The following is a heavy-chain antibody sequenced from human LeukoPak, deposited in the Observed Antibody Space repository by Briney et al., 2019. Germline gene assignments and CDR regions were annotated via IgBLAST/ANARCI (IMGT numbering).Heavy chain of an antibody. CDR2: INRSGST. J-gene: IGHJ3*02. CDR1: GGSFSGYY. Sequence: SETLSLTCAVYGGSFSGYYWSWIRQPPGKGLEWIGEINRSGSTNYNPSLKSRVTISVDTSKNQLSLKLSSVTAADTAVYYCARRITMVRGGRIDIWGQGTMVTVSS. CDR3: ARRITMVRGGRIDI. D-gene: IGHD3-10*01. V-gene: IGHV4-34*01.